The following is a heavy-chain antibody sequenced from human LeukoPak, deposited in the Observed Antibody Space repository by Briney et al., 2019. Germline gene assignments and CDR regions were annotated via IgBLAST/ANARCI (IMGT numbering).Heavy chain of an antibody. CDR1: GGSFSGYY. CDR3: ARHSYGDYIVFNY. Sequence: PSETLSLTCAVYGGSFSGYYWSWVRQPPGKGLEWIGYIYYSGRTNYDPSLKSRVTISLDTSKNQFSLKLSSVTAADTAVYYCARHSYGDYIVFNYWGQGTLVTVSS. V-gene: IGHV4-59*08. D-gene: IGHD4-17*01. CDR2: IYYSGRT. J-gene: IGHJ4*02.